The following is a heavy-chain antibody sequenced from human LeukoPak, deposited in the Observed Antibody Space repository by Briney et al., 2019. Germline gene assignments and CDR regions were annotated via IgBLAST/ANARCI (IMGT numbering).Heavy chain of an antibody. Sequence: PGGSLRLSCAASGFSVSRNFMNWVRQAPGKGLEWVSLIFGGGGTYYPDSVKGRFTISRDSSRNTLYLHMTSLRVEDTAMYYCTSSSPNYGSGSYYNYWGQGTLVTVSP. CDR1: GFSVSRNF. V-gene: IGHV3-53*01. CDR3: TSSSPNYGSGSYYNY. J-gene: IGHJ4*02. D-gene: IGHD3-10*01. CDR2: IFGGGGT.